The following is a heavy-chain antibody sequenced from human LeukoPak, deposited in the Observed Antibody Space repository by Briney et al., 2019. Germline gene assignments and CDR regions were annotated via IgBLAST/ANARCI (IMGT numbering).Heavy chain of an antibody. D-gene: IGHD2-2*01. Sequence: ASVKVSCKASGYTFTSYGISWVRQAPGQGLEWMGLINPSGGSTSYAQKFQGRVTMTRDTSTSTVYMELSSLRSEDTAVYYCARPRYCSSTSCSGEFDPWGQGTLVTVSS. CDR3: ARPRYCSSTSCSGEFDP. V-gene: IGHV1-46*01. J-gene: IGHJ5*02. CDR2: INPSGGST. CDR1: GYTFTSYG.